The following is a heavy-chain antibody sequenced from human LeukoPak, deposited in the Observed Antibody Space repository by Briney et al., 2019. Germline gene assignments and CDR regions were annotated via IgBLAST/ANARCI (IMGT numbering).Heavy chain of an antibody. CDR1: GFTFSNYA. CDR2: ISDSAVGT. CDR3: AKVAYGSGSYRGPLDI. Sequence: GGSLRLSCATSGFTFSNYAMSWVRQAPGKGLEWVSIISDSAVGTYYTDSVKGRFSISRDNAKNTLYLQMNSLRAEDAAVYYCAKVAYGSGSYRGPLDIWGQGTVVTVSS. J-gene: IGHJ3*02. V-gene: IGHV3-23*01. D-gene: IGHD3-10*01.